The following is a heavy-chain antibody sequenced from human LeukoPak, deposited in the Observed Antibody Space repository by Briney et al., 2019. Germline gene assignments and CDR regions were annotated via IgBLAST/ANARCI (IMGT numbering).Heavy chain of an antibody. CDR3: AREDYGGNSINFDY. CDR1: GGSISSYY. CDR2: IYTCGST. V-gene: IGHV4-4*07. Sequence: SETLSLTCTVSGGSISSYYWSWIRQPAGKGLEWIGRIYTCGSTNYNPSLKSRVTMSVDTSKNQFSLKLSSVTAADTAVYYCAREDYGGNSINFDYWGQGTLVTVSS. J-gene: IGHJ4*02. D-gene: IGHD4-23*01.